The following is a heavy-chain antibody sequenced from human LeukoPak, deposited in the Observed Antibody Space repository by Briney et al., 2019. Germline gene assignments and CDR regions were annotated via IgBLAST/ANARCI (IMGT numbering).Heavy chain of an antibody. CDR3: ARAGDIVVVPAAIVLD. V-gene: IGHV1-2*02. J-gene: IGHJ4*02. D-gene: IGHD2-2*02. Sequence: ASVKVSCKASGYTFTGYYMHWVRQAPGQGLEWMGWINPNSGGTNYAQKFQGRVTMTRDTSISTAYMELSRLRSDDTAVYYSARAGDIVVVPAAIVLDWGQGTLVTVSS. CDR1: GYTFTGYY. CDR2: INPNSGGT.